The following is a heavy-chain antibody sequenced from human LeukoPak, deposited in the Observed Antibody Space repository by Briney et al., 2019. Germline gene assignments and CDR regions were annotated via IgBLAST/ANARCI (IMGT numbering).Heavy chain of an antibody. CDR3: TRARYSGYAFDF. D-gene: IGHD5-12*01. Sequence: PGGSLRLPCAGSGLTFSGYWMHWVRQAPGKGLVWVSRISLDGSTTAYADSVKGRFTISRDNAKDTVYLQMSGLRAEDAAVYYCTRARYSGYAFDFWGQGTLVTVSS. CDR1: GLTFSGYW. CDR2: ISLDGSTT. J-gene: IGHJ5*01. V-gene: IGHV3-74*01.